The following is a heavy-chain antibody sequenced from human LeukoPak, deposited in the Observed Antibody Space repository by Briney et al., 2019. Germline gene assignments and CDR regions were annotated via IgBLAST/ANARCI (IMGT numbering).Heavy chain of an antibody. V-gene: IGHV1-8*03. D-gene: IGHD2-15*01. CDR3: ARGLGYCSGCCCFRFGFDI. CDR1: GYTFTSYD. CDR2: MNPNSGNT. Sequence: ASVKVSCKASGYTFTSYDINWVRQATGQGLEWMGWMNPNSGNTGYAQKFQGRVTIARNTSITTAYMELSSLRSEDTGVYYWARGLGYCSGCCCFRFGFDIWGQGTMVTVSS. J-gene: IGHJ3*02.